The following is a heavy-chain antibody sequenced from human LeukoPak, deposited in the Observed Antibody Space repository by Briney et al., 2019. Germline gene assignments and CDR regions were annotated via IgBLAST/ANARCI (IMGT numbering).Heavy chain of an antibody. Sequence: GGSLRLSCAASGFIFSNYGMNWVRQAPGKGLEWVAAISASGSATSYADSVRGRFTISRDNSKSTTYLQMNSLRAEDTTVYYCARGFARGFDYWGQGTLVTVSS. CDR3: ARGFARGFDY. CDR1: GFIFSNYG. D-gene: IGHD6-6*01. CDR2: ISASGSAT. J-gene: IGHJ4*02. V-gene: IGHV3-23*01.